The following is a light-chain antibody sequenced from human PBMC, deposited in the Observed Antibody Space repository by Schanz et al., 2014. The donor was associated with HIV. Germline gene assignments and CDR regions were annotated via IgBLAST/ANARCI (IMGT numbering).Light chain of an antibody. Sequence: DIQMPQSPSALSASVGDRVTITCRASQSFGNWLAWYQQKPGKAPQLLIYDASLLHTGVPSRFSGSGSGTHFTLTITSLLFEDFATYYCQQTYIVTPYTFGQGTKVE. V-gene: IGKV1-5*01. J-gene: IGKJ2*01. CDR3: QQTYIVTPYT. CDR1: QSFGNW. CDR2: DAS.